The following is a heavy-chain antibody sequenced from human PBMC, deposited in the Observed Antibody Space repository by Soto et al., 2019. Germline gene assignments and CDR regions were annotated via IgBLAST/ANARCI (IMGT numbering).Heavy chain of an antibody. CDR3: ARDVVVVPAAINPGNWYLDL. J-gene: IGHJ2*01. D-gene: IGHD2-2*01. V-gene: IGHV1-69*01. Sequence: QVQLVQSGAEVKKPGSSVKVSCKASGGTFSSYAISWVRQAPGQGLEWMGGIIPIFGTANYAQKFQGRVTITADESTSTAHRELSSLRSEDTAVYYCARDVVVVPAAINPGNWYLDLWGRGTLVTVSP. CDR2: IIPIFGTA. CDR1: GGTFSSYA.